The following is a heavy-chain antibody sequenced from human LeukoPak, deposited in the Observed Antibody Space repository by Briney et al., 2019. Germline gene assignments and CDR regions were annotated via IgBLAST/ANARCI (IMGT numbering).Heavy chain of an antibody. CDR2: ISYSGST. Sequence: ASETLSLTCTLSVGSISSYYWSWIRQPPGKGLEWIGYISYSGSTNYNPSLKSRVTISVDTSRNQFSLKLSSVTAADTAVYYCARGRSGGSGCYYNVLYYWGQGTLVTVSS. CDR1: VGSISSYY. CDR3: ARGRSGGSGCYYNVLYY. D-gene: IGHD3-10*01. J-gene: IGHJ4*02. V-gene: IGHV4-59*01.